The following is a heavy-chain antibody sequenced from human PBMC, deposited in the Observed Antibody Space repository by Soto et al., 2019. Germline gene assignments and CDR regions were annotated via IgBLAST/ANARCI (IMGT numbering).Heavy chain of an antibody. Sequence: LRLSCAASGFTFSNAWMSWVRQAPGKGLEWVGRIKSKTDGGTTDYAAPVKGRFTISRDDSKNTLYLQMNSLKTEDTAVYYCTTDYSGEMATQDVWGQGTTVTVSS. V-gene: IGHV3-15*01. J-gene: IGHJ6*02. CDR1: GFTFSNAW. CDR2: IKSKTDGGTT. D-gene: IGHD5-12*01. CDR3: TTDYSGEMATQDV.